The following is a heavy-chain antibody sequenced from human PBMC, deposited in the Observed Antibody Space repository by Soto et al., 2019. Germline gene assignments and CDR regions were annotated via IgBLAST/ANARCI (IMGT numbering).Heavy chain of an antibody. CDR2: IYYSGST. J-gene: IGHJ4*02. V-gene: IGHV4-39*01. D-gene: IGHD2-15*01. CDR3: ASIGYCSGGSCPDYFGY. CDR1: GGSISSSSYY. Sequence: SETLSLTCTVSGGSISSSSYYWGWIRQPPGKGLEWIGSIYYSGSTYYNPSLKSRVTISVDTSKNQFSLKLSFVTAADTAVYYCASIGYCSGGSCPDYFGYWGQGTLVTVSS.